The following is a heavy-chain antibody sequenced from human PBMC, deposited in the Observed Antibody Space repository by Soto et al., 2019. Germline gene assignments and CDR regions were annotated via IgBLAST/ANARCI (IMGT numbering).Heavy chain of an antibody. D-gene: IGHD4-17*01. CDR1: GFTFGDRY. J-gene: IGHJ6*02. V-gene: IGHV3-11*01. Sequence: QGQLVESGGDLVRPGGSLRLSCATSGFTFGDRYMSWIRHAPGKGLEWVSYISSSGFTIYYADSVKGRFTISRDNANDSLYLPMNSLRAEDTAVYYCARNTKSAAGADYYGLDVWGHGTTVIVSS. CDR2: ISSSGFTI. CDR3: ARNTKSAAGADYYGLDV.